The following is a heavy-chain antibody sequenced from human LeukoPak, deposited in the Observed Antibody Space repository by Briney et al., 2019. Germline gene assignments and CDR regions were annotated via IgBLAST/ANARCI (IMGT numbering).Heavy chain of an antibody. V-gene: IGHV3-7*01. CDR1: GFNFNTYW. J-gene: IGHJ4*02. Sequence: PGGSLRLSCAASGFNFNTYWMSWVRQAPGKGLEWVANIKQDGSEKFYVDSMKGRFTISRDNSKNSLYLQMNSLRAEDTAVYYCARDGRHGDYQSYWGQGTLVTVSS. CDR3: ARDGRHGDYQSY. CDR2: IKQDGSEK. D-gene: IGHD4-17*01.